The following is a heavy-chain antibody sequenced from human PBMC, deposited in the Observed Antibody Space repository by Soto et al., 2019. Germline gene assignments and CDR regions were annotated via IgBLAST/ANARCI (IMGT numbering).Heavy chain of an antibody. D-gene: IGHD1-26*01. V-gene: IGHV1-69*02. Sequence: QVQLVQSGAEVKKPGSSVKVSCKASGGTFSSYTISWVRQAPGQGLEWMGRIIPILGIANYAQKFQGRVTITADKSTRTAYMELSSLRSEDTAVYYCARGPPHELNSGSYHYWGQGTLVTVSS. CDR3: ARGPPHELNSGSYHY. J-gene: IGHJ4*02. CDR2: IIPILGIA. CDR1: GGTFSSYT.